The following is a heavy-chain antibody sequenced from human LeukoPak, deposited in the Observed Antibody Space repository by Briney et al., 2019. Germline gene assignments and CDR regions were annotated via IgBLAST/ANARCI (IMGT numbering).Heavy chain of an antibody. CDR3: ARDYLYSSGWFGY. J-gene: IGHJ5*01. CDR2: INAGNGNT. V-gene: IGHV1-3*01. D-gene: IGHD6-19*01. Sequence: ASVKVSCKASGYTFTSYAMHWVRQAPGQRLEWMGWINAGNGNTKYSQKFQGRVTITRDTSASTAYMELSSLRSEDTAVYYCARDYLYSSGWFGYWGQGTLVAVSS. CDR1: GYTFTSYA.